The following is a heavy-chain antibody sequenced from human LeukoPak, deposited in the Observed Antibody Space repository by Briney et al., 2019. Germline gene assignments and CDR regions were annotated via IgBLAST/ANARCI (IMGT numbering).Heavy chain of an antibody. D-gene: IGHD3-22*01. CDR1: GLTFNSHS. CDR3: AKDFYDSSGSRYDY. J-gene: IGHJ4*02. V-gene: IGHV3-23*01. Sequence: GGSLRLSCVASGLTFNSHSMSWVRQAPGMGLEWVSVVSTNGDVTFYADSVKGRFTISRDNSKNTLFLQMNSLRAEDTAVYYCAKDFYDSSGSRYDYWGQGTLVTVSS. CDR2: VSTNGDVT.